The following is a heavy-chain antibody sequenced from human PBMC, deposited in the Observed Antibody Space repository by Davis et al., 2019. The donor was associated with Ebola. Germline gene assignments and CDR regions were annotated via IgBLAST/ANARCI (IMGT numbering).Heavy chain of an antibody. Sequence: GESLKISCKGSGYGFTNYWIGWVRQMPGKGLEWMGFIFPDDSDATYSPSFHGQVTFSVDKSIRTAYLHWNSLKASDTATYYCARQGTTSWDSWGQGTLVTVSS. J-gene: IGHJ4*02. D-gene: IGHD2-2*01. CDR3: ARQGTTSWDS. CDR2: IFPDDSDA. V-gene: IGHV5-51*01. CDR1: GYGFTNYW.